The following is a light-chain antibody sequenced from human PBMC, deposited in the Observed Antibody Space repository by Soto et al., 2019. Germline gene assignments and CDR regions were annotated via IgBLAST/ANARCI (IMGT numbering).Light chain of an antibody. J-gene: IGLJ3*02. V-gene: IGLV1-47*01. CDR2: KSN. CDR3: SAWDDSPRSVV. CDR1: SSNIGNNN. Sequence: QSVLTQPPSASGTPGQRVTISCSGGSSNIGNNNVYWYQQLPGTAPKLLVYKSNQRPSGVPDRISGSKSGTSASLAISGLRSEDEADYYCSAWDDSPRSVVFGGGTKLTVL.